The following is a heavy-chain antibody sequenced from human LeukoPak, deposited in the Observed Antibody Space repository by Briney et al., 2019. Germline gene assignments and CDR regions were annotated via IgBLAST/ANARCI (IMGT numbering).Heavy chain of an antibody. CDR1: GINVTSNY. J-gene: IGHJ3*02. Sequence: PGGSLRLSCAASGINVTSNYMTWVRQAPGKGLEWVSVLYTSDYTYYADSVKGRFTISRDNSKNTLYLQMDSLRAEDTAVYYCATTYYYDSSGFDAFDIWGQGTMVTVSS. CDR3: ATTYYYDSSGFDAFDI. CDR2: LYTSDYT. V-gene: IGHV3-66*03. D-gene: IGHD3-22*01.